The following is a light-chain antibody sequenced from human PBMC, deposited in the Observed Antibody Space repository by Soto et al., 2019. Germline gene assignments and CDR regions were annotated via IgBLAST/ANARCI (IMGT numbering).Light chain of an antibody. Sequence: QSVLTQPPSASGTPGQRVTISCSGSSSNIGTNTVNWYQHLPGTAPKLLIHGNNQHPSGVPDRFSGSKSGPSASLAISGLQSEDEGDYYCAAWDDSLNGHVLFGGGTKLTVL. CDR2: GNN. CDR3: AAWDDSLNGHVL. V-gene: IGLV1-44*01. J-gene: IGLJ2*01. CDR1: SSNIGTNT.